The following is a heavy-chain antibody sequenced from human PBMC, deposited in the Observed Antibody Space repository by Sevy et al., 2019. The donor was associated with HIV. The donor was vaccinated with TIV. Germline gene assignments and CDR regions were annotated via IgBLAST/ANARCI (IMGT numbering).Heavy chain of an antibody. Sequence: GALRLSCAASGFSFSTYWMHWVRQAPGKGRRGVANIKQDESEKYYVASVKGRFTISRDNAKNSVYLEMNSLRPEDTAIYYCAKGNSGSFDYWGQGTLVTVSS. D-gene: IGHD3-22*01. V-gene: IGHV3-7*01. J-gene: IGHJ4*02. CDR1: GFSFSTYW. CDR3: AKGNSGSFDY. CDR2: IKQDESEK.